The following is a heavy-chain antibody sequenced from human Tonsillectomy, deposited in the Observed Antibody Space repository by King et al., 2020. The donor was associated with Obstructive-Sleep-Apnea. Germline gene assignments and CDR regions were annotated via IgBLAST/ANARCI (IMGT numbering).Heavy chain of an antibody. V-gene: IGHV3-30*18. CDR2: ISYYGSNK. Sequence: VQLVESGGGVVQPGRSLRLSCAASGFTFSSYGMHWVRQAPGKGLEWGAVISYYGSNKYYADSVKGRFTISRDNSKNTLYLQMNSLRAEDTAVYYCAKDGCSSTSCYLLGYWGQGTLVTVSS. D-gene: IGHD2-2*01. CDR1: GFTFSSYG. J-gene: IGHJ4*02. CDR3: AKDGCSSTSCYLLGY.